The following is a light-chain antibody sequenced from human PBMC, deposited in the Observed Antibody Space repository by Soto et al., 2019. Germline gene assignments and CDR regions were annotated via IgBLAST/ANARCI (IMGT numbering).Light chain of an antibody. Sequence: ESVLTQSPGTLSLSPGERATLSCRASQRVTTDYLAWYQQKPGQAPRILIYGASNRPAGVPERFIGSGSGTDLTLTIDRLEPEDFAVYYCQQYGRFYVYSFGQGTRLEI. CDR3: QQYGRFYVYS. CDR2: GAS. J-gene: IGKJ2*03. V-gene: IGKV3-20*01. CDR1: QRVTTDY.